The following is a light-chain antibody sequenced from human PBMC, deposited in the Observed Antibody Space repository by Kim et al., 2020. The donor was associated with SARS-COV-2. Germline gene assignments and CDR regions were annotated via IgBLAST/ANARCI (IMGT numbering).Light chain of an antibody. V-gene: IGLV3-19*01. CDR2: GKN. CDR3: SSRDNTGDHWV. Sequence: SSELTQDPAVSVALGQTVSITCQGESLRRYYASWYQQKPGQAPVVVMFGKNNRPSGIPDRFSGSDSGDTASVTITGAQAEDEADYYCSSRDNTGDHWVFGGGTRLTVL. J-gene: IGLJ3*02. CDR1: SLRRYY.